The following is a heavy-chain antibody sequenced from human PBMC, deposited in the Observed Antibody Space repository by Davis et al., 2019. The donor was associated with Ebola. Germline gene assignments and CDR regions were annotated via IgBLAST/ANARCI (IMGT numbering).Heavy chain of an antibody. CDR3: VKDLIFHGDLPSGYNGMDA. J-gene: IGHJ6*02. CDR1: GFLFGHFG. D-gene: IGHD4-17*01. Sequence: GGSLRPSCAPSGFLFGHFGMHWVRQPPGKGLEWVAFIRYDGSSQNHADSVKGRFTLPRDNSKNILHVEMNSLRAEDTAVYYCVKDLIFHGDLPSGYNGMDAWGQGTVVAVSS. V-gene: IGHV3-30*02. CDR2: IRYDGSSQ.